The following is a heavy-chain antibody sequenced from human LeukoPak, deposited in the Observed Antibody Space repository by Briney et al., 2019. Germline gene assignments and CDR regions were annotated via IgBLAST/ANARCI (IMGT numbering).Heavy chain of an antibody. CDR1: GYTFTGNY. J-gene: IGHJ4*02. D-gene: IGHD6-19*01. Sequence: VASVRVSCKASGYTFTGNYMHWVRKAPGQGLEWMGWIHPNSGATNFAQKFQGRVTMTRDTSISTAYMDLTSLTSADTAIYYCARDQRGSSDLDYWGQGTLITVSS. CDR3: ARDQRGSSDLDY. V-gene: IGHV1-2*02. CDR2: IHPNSGAT.